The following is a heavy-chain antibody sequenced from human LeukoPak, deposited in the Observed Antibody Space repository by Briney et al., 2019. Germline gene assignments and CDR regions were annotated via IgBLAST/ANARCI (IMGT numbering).Heavy chain of an antibody. V-gene: IGHV3-30*18. CDR1: GFTFSSYG. CDR2: ISYDGSNK. D-gene: IGHD7-27*01. CDR3: AKKVPANWGSYFDY. J-gene: IGHJ4*02. Sequence: GGSLRLSCAASGFTFSSYGMHWVRQAPGKGLEWVAVISYDGSNKYYADSVKGRFTISRDNSKNTLYLQMNSLRAEDTAVYYCAKKVPANWGSYFDYWGQGTLVTVSS.